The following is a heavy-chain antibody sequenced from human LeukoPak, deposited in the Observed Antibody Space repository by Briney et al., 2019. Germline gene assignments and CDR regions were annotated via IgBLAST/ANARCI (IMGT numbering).Heavy chain of an antibody. D-gene: IGHD6-6*01. CDR3: ASLYSSSSYYYYYMDV. V-gene: IGHV1-2*02. CDR1: GYTFTGYY. Sequence: GASVKVSCKASGYTFTGYYMHWVRQAPGQGLEWMGWINPNSGGTNYAQKFQGRVTMTRDTSISTAYMELSRLRSDDTAVYYCASLYSSSSYYYYYMDVWGKGTTVTVSS. J-gene: IGHJ6*03. CDR2: INPNSGGT.